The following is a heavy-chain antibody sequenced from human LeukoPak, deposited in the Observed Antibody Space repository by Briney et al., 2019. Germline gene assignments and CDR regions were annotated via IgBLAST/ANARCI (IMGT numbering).Heavy chain of an antibody. J-gene: IGHJ4*02. D-gene: IGHD3-10*01. CDR3: ARSGLLWFGESPFDH. CDR2: IYYSGST. V-gene: IGHV4-59*01. CDR1: GGSISSYY. Sequence: PSETLSLTCTVSGGSISSYYWSWIRQPPGKGLEWIGYIYYSGSTNYNPSLKSRVTISVDTSKNQFSLKLSSVTAADTAVYYRARSGLLWFGESPFDHWGQGTLVTVSS.